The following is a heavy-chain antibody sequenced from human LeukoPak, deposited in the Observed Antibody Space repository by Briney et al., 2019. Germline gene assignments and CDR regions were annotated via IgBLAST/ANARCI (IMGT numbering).Heavy chain of an antibody. J-gene: IGHJ4*02. Sequence: SGGSQRLSCAASGFTFSSYSMNWVRQAPGKGLEWVSSISSSSSYIYYADSVKGRFTISRDNAKNSLYLQMNSLRAEDTAVYYCARDMRGAYYYDSSGYSYWGQGTLVTVSS. CDR3: ARDMRGAYYYDSSGYSY. CDR1: GFTFSSYS. D-gene: IGHD3-22*01. V-gene: IGHV3-21*01. CDR2: ISSSSSYI.